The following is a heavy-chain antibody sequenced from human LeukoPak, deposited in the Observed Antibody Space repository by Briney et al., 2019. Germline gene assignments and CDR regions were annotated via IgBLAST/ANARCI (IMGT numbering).Heavy chain of an antibody. V-gene: IGHV4-4*07. CDR2: IYSSGNT. D-gene: IGHD2-15*01. J-gene: IGHJ3*01. Sequence: SETLSLTCTDSGGSINSYYWSWIRQPAGKGLEWIGRIYSSGNTNDNPSLKSRVTMSVDTSKNQFSLNMSSVTAADTAVYYCARSQGPYCFDFWGQGIMVTVSS. CDR3: ARSQGPYCFDF. CDR1: GGSINSYY.